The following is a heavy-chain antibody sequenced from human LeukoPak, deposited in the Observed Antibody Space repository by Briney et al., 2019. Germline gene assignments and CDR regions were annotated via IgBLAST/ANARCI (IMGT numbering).Heavy chain of an antibody. J-gene: IGHJ4*02. Sequence: PGGSLRLSCAASGFTVSSNYMSWVRQAPGKGLEWVSVIRSDGTTDYADSVKGRFDVSRDNFKNTLYLQMNSLRAEDTAVYYCAREGSAAGVTFDYWGQGTLVTVSS. V-gene: IGHV3-66*01. CDR2: IRSDGTT. CDR1: GFTVSSNY. CDR3: AREGSAAGVTFDY. D-gene: IGHD6-13*01.